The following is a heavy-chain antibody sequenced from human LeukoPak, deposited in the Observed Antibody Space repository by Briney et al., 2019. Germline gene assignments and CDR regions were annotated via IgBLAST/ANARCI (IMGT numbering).Heavy chain of an antibody. Sequence: SQTLSLTCTGSGGSISSGSYYWSWIRQPAGKGLEWIGRIYTSGSTNYNPSLKSRVTISVDTSKNQFSLKLSSVTAADTAVYYCAREGVVVVPAAIRSYFDYWGQGTLVTVSS. J-gene: IGHJ4*02. D-gene: IGHD2-2*01. CDR1: GGSISSGSYY. CDR3: AREGVVVVPAAIRSYFDY. V-gene: IGHV4-61*02. CDR2: IYTSGST.